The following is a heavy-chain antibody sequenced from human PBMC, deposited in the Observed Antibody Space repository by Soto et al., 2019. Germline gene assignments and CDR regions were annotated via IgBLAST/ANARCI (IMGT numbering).Heavy chain of an antibody. CDR2: ISAYNGNT. Sequence: QFQLVQSGAEVQKPGASVKVSCKDSGYTFTSYGISWGLQAPGQGLDCMGWISAYNGNTNYAQKLQGRVTMTTDTSTSTAYMELRSLRSDDTAVYYCARVGYSSSWYYFDYWGPGTLITVSS. J-gene: IGHJ4*02. CDR3: ARVGYSSSWYYFDY. V-gene: IGHV1-18*01. D-gene: IGHD6-13*01. CDR1: GYTFTSYG.